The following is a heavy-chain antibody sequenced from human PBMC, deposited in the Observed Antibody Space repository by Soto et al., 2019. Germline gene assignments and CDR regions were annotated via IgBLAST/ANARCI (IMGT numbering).Heavy chain of an antibody. CDR3: ANPPRY. Sequence: QVQLVPSGAEVKKPGSSVKVSCKASGGTFSSYTISWVRQSPGQGLEWMGRIIPISGIANHAQKFQGRVTITSDKSTGTAYMELSSLRSENTAVYYCANPPRYWGQGTLVTVSS. V-gene: IGHV1-69*02. J-gene: IGHJ4*02. CDR2: IIPISGIA. CDR1: GGTFSSYT.